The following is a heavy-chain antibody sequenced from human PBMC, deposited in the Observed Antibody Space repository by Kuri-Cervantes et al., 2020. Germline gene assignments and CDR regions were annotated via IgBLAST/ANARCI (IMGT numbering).Heavy chain of an antibody. J-gene: IGHJ4*02. V-gene: IGHV3-21*04. CDR2: ISSSSSYI. D-gene: IGHD5-18*01. Sequence: GESLKISCAASGFTFSSYSMNWVRQAPGKGLEWVSSISSSSSYIYYADSVKGRFTISRDNAKNSLYLQMNSLRAEDTALYYCAKDILDTAMVDGGYFDYWGQGTLVTVSS. CDR3: AKDILDTAMVDGGYFDY. CDR1: GFTFSSYS.